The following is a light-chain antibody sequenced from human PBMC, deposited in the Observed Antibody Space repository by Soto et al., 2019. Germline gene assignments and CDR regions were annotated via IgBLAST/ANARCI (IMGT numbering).Light chain of an antibody. CDR3: NSYTTTSTAV. V-gene: IGLV2-14*01. CDR1: NTDIGSCNY. CDR2: EFS. J-gene: IGLJ1*01. Sequence: QSALTQPASVSGSPGQSITISCTGTNTDIGSCNYVSWYLQHPAKPPKLMIYEFSNRPSGVSNRFSGSKSGNTASLTISVLQAEDEADYACNSYTTTSTAVFGRGTKVTVL.